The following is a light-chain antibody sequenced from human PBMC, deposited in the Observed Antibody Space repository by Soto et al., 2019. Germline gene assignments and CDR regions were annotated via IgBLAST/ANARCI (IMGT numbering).Light chain of an antibody. CDR3: QQYDTFPRT. CDR2: GAS. CDR1: QSLSSNY. J-gene: IGKJ1*01. V-gene: IGKV3-20*01. Sequence: EIVLTQSPGTLSLSPGDRATLSCRASQSLSSNYLAWYQQKRGQAPRLLMYGASNRATDIPDRFSGSGSGTELALTITRLEPADFAVYFCQQYDTFPRTFGQGTKVEIQ.